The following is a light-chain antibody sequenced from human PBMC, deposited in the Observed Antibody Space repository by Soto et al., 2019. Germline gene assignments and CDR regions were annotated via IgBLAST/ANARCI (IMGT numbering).Light chain of an antibody. CDR1: QSVSTY. CDR2: DAS. CDR3: QQRSRWPLSFT. Sequence: DIVLTQSPATLSLSPGESVALSCRASQSVSTYLAWYQQKPGQAPRLLIYDASNRATGIPARLSGSGSGTDVTLAMISLEPEDFAVSYCQQRSRWPLSFTVGPGTKVDIK. V-gene: IGKV3-11*01. J-gene: IGKJ3*01.